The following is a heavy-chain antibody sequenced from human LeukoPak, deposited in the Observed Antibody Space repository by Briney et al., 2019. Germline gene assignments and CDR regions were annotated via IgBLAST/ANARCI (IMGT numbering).Heavy chain of an antibody. J-gene: IGHJ4*02. CDR1: GGSISSSNW. CDR3: ARDNSGSYYPEFDY. CDR2: IYHSGST. D-gene: IGHD1-26*01. Sequence: PSGTLSLTCAVSGGSISSSNWWSWVRQAPGKGLEWIGEIYHSGSTNYNPSLKSRVTISVDKSKNQFSLKLSSVTAADTAVYYCARDNSGSYYPEFDYWGQGTLVTVSS. V-gene: IGHV4-4*02.